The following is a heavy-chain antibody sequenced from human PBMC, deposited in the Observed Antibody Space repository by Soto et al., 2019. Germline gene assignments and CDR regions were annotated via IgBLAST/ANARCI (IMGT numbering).Heavy chain of an antibody. CDR1: GFTFSDSY. Sequence: QVQLVESGGGLVKPGGSLRLSCAASGFTFSDSYMSWIRQAPGKGLEWVSYISSSGSTIYYADSVKGRFIISRDNADNSLYLQMNSLRAEDTAVYYWAGDLEMATTLGAFDYWGQGALVTVSS. CDR2: ISSSGSTI. CDR3: AGDLEMATTLGAFDY. J-gene: IGHJ4*02. V-gene: IGHV3-11*01. D-gene: IGHD5-12*01.